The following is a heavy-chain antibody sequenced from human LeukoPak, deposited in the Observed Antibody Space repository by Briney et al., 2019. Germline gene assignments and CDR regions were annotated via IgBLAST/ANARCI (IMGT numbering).Heavy chain of an antibody. Sequence: GASLQISCKGFGYSFTHYWIGWVRQLPGKGLEWMGITYSGDSDTRYSPSFQGQVTISVDRSISTAYLQWSSLKASDTALYYCARRRAVAGTYYFDYWGQGTLVTVSS. D-gene: IGHD6-19*01. CDR3: ARRRAVAGTYYFDY. V-gene: IGHV5-51*01. CDR2: TYSGDSDT. CDR1: GYSFTHYW. J-gene: IGHJ4*02.